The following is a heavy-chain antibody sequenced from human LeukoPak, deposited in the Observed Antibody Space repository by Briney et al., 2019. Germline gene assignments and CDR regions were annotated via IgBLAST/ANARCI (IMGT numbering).Heavy chain of an antibody. CDR2: TYYSGST. D-gene: IGHD4-17*01. CDR1: DGSMSGYY. Sequence: SETLSLTCTVSDGSMSGYYWSWIRQPPGKGLEWIGYTYYSGSTNYNPSLKRRVTMSEDRSMNQFSLKLSSVTAADTAVYYCARHKSDYGDYHAHWGQGTLVTVSS. J-gene: IGHJ4*02. V-gene: IGHV4-59*08. CDR3: ARHKSDYGDYHAH.